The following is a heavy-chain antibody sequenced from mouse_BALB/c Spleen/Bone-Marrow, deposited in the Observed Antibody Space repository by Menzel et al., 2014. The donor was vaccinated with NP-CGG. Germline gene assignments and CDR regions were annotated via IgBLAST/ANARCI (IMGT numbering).Heavy chain of an antibody. CDR3: ARRHRYACYIDY. D-gene: IGHD2-14*01. CDR2: IHPNSGNT. V-gene: IGHV1S130*01. J-gene: IGHJ2*01. Sequence: QVQLKESGSVLVRPGASVKLSCKASGYTFTSSWMHWAKQRPGQGLEWIGEIHPNSGNTNYNEKFKGKATLTVDTSSSTAYVDLSSLPSEDSAVYYCARRHRYACYIDYWDQGTTLTVSP. CDR1: GYTFTSSW.